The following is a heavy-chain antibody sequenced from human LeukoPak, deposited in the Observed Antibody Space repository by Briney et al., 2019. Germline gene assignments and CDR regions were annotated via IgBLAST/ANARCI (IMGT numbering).Heavy chain of an antibody. CDR1: GFTFSNYG. J-gene: IGHJ4*02. D-gene: IGHD1-7*01. CDR2: IWSDGSNK. CDR3: ARDPDNWNYPFDY. V-gene: IGHV3-33*01. Sequence: TGGSLRLSCAASGFTFSNYGMHWVRQAPGKGLEWVAVIWSDGSNKYYADSEKGRFTISRDNSKNTLYLQMNSLRAEDTAVYYCARDPDNWNYPFDYWGQGTLVTVSS.